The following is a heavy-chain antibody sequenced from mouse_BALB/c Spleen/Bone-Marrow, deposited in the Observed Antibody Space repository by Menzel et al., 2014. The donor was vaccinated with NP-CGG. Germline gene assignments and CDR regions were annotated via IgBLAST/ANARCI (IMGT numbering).Heavy chain of an antibody. J-gene: IGHJ4*01. Sequence: VMLVDSGPGLVAPSQRLSITCTVSGFSLTSYSVHWVRQPPGKGLEWLGVIWAGGSTNYNSALMSRLSISKDNSKSQVFLKMSSLQTDDTAMFYCARDDDSYAMDYWGQGTSVTVSS. CDR1: GFSLTSYS. V-gene: IGHV2-9*02. D-gene: IGHD2-3*01. CDR3: ARDDDSYAMDY. CDR2: IWAGGST.